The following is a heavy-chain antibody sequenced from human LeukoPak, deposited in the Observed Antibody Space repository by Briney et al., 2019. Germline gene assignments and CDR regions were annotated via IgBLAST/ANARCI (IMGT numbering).Heavy chain of an antibody. CDR1: GYPFTTYE. CDR2: VHTNSGNT. J-gene: IGHJ5*02. V-gene: IGHV1-8*01. D-gene: IGHD1-14*01. Sequence: ASLKVSCKPSGYPFTTYETNWVRQATGQGLEWMGWVHTNSGNTAYAQKFQGRVTMTRDTSISTAYMELSSLRSDDTAVYFCARGPRNDPWGQGTLVTVSS. CDR3: ARGPRNDP.